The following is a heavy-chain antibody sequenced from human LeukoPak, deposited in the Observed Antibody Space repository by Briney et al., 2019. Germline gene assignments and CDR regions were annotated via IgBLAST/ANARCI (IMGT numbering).Heavy chain of an antibody. CDR2: IYHSGST. CDR3: ARAVGMVGANAFDI. J-gene: IGHJ3*02. CDR1: GGSISSSNW. D-gene: IGHD1-26*01. Sequence: KPSETLSLTCAVSGGSISSSNWWSWVRQPPGKGLEWIGEIYHSGSTNYNPSLKSRVTISVDTSKNQFSLKLSSVTAADTAVYYCARAVGMVGANAFDIWGQGTMVTVSS. V-gene: IGHV4-4*02.